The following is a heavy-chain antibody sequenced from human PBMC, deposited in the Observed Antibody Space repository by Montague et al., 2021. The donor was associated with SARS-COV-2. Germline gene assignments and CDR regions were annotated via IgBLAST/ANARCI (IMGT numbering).Heavy chain of an antibody. V-gene: IGHV4-59*11. CDR1: GGSMSDHN. CDR2: IYNSWGS. CDR3: ARAVSVRRAVNWFDP. Sequence: SETLSLTCTVSGGSMSDHNCSWIWHRPGKGLEWLSNIYNSWGSNSXASLKSRVSMSVDNSKNQYSLKLTSVTAADTAVYYCARAVSVRRAVNWFDPWGQGTLVTVSS. J-gene: IGHJ5*02. D-gene: IGHD3-10*01.